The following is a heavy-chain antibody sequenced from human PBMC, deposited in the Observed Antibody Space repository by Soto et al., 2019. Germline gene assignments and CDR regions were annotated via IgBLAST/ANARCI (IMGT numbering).Heavy chain of an antibody. Sequence: QITLKESGPTLVKPTQTLTLTCTFSGFSLSTRGVGVGWIRQPPGKALEWLALIYWDDDKRYSPSLRSRLTITKDTSKIQVVLTMTNLDPVDTATYYCAHLAAAGNHDYWGQGTLVTVSS. D-gene: IGHD6-13*01. CDR2: IYWDDDK. J-gene: IGHJ4*02. V-gene: IGHV2-5*02. CDR3: AHLAAAGNHDY. CDR1: GFSLSTRGVG.